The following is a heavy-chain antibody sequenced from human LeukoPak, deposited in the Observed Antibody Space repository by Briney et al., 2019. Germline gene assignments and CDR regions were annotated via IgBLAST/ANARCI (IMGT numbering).Heavy chain of an antibody. Sequence: ASVKVSCKASGYSFTNYDINWVRQATGQGLEWMGWMNPNSDNTIYALKFQGRVTMTSDTSITTAYMELSSLRSEDTAVYYCARGNGYVEGAAAGTTVMDLWGQGTTVTVSS. J-gene: IGHJ6*02. CDR3: ARGNGYVEGAAAGTTVMDL. CDR1: GYSFTNYD. V-gene: IGHV1-8*01. CDR2: MNPNSDNT. D-gene: IGHD6-13*01.